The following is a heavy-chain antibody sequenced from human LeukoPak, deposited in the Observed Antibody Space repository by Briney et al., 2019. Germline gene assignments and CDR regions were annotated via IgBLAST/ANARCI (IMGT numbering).Heavy chain of an antibody. D-gene: IGHD3-10*01. V-gene: IGHV4-61*02. J-gene: IGHJ4*02. CDR1: GGSISSGSYY. Sequence: SQTLSLTCTVSGGSISSGSYYWSWIRQPAGKGLEWIGRIYTSGSTNYNPSLKSRVTISVDTSKNQFSLKLSSVTAADTAVYYCARGGWFGELSLDYWGQGTLVTVSS. CDR2: IYTSGST. CDR3: ARGGWFGELSLDY.